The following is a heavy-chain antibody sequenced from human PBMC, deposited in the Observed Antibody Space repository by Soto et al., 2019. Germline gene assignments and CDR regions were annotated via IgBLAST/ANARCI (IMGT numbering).Heavy chain of an antibody. CDR1: SGSIRSSDW. CDR2: IYHSGST. J-gene: IGHJ6*03. D-gene: IGHD2-15*01. Sequence: QVQLQESGPGLVKPSGTLSLTCAVSSGSIRSSDWWSWVRQPPGKGLEWIGEIYHSGSTNYNPSHKSRVTISVDKSKNQFSLKLSSVTAADTAVYYCARGSYCSGGSCSPYYYYYMDVWGKGTTVTVSS. V-gene: IGHV4-4*02. CDR3: ARGSYCSGGSCSPYYYYYMDV.